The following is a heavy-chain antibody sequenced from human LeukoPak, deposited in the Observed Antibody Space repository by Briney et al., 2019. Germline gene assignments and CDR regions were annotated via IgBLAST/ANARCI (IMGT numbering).Heavy chain of an antibody. CDR2: IYPGDSDT. CDR1: GYSFTSYW. V-gene: IGHV5-51*01. D-gene: IGHD3-10*01. CDR3: ARTTMVRGVTRHFDY. Sequence: GEFLKISCKGSGYSFTSYWIGWVRQMPGKGLEWMGIIYPGDSDTRYSPSFQGQVTISADKSISTAYLQWSSLKASDTAMYYCARTTMVRGVTRHFDYWGQGTLVTVSS. J-gene: IGHJ4*02.